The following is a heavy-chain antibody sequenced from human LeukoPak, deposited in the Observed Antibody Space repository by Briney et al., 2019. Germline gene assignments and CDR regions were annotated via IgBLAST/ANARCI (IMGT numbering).Heavy chain of an antibody. D-gene: IGHD3-16*01. Sequence: SVTVSCKASGGTFSSYAISWVRQAPGQGLEWMGGIIPIFGTANYAQKFQGRVTITADESTSTAYMELSSLRSEDTAVYYCARTYYDYVWGSLLYWGQGTLVTVSS. J-gene: IGHJ4*02. CDR3: ARTYYDYVWGSLLY. CDR2: IIPIFGTA. CDR1: GGTFSSYA. V-gene: IGHV1-69*01.